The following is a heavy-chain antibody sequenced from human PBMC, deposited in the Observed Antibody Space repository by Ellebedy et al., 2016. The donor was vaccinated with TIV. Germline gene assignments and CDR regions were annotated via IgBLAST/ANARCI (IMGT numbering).Heavy chain of an antibody. CDR3: ATMTTLTSRAFDI. Sequence: SETLSLXCAVSGGSISSGGHSWSWIRLPPGKGLEWIGYIYHSGSTYYNPSLKSRVTISADTSKNQFSLKLTSVTAADTAVYYCATMTTLTSRAFDIWGQGTMVTVSS. CDR1: GGSISSGGHS. CDR2: IYHSGST. V-gene: IGHV4-30-2*01. J-gene: IGHJ3*02. D-gene: IGHD4-17*01.